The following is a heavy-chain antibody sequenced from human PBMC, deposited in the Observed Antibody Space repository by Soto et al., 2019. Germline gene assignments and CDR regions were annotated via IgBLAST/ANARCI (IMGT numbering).Heavy chain of an antibody. V-gene: IGHV1-3*01. CDR2: INAVNGNI. D-gene: IGHD1-7*01. CDR1: GYTFTSYA. CDR3: ARVNYDLKYYYYYMDV. Sequence: GASVKVSCKASGYTFTSYAMHWVRQAPGQMFDWIGWINAVNGNINFSQKFQGRVTITRDTSASTAYMELSSLRSEDTSFYYCARVNYDLKYYYYYMDVWGKGTTVTVSS. J-gene: IGHJ6*03.